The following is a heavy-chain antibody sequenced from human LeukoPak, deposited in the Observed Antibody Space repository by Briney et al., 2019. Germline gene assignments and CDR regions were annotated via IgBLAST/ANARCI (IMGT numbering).Heavy chain of an antibody. CDR3: ARHYSHYDILTGFDY. V-gene: IGHV4-39*01. Sequence: SETLSLTCTVSGGSISSSNYYWGWLRQPPGKGLEWIGSIYYSGSTYNNPSLTSRVTISVDTSKNQFSMKLSSVTAADTAVYYCARHYSHYDILTGFDYWGQGTLVTVSS. D-gene: IGHD3-9*01. CDR1: GGSISSSNYY. J-gene: IGHJ4*02. CDR2: IYYSGST.